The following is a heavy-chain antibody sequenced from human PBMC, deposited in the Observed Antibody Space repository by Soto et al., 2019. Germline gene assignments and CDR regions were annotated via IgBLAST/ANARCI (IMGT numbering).Heavy chain of an antibody. Sequence: ASVKVSCKASGYTFTSYDINWVRQATGQGLEWMGWMNPNSGNTGYAQKFQGRVTMTRNTSISTAYMELSSLRSEDTAVYYCARGRDTIFGVVIIPQDWFDPWGREPWSPSPQ. CDR3: ARGRDTIFGVVIIPQDWFDP. V-gene: IGHV1-8*01. J-gene: IGHJ5*02. D-gene: IGHD3-3*01. CDR1: GYTFTSYD. CDR2: MNPNSGNT.